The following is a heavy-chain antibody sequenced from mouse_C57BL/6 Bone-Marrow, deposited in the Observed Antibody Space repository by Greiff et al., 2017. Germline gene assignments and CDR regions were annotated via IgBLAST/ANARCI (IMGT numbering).Heavy chain of an antibody. Sequence: VKLQQPGAGLVKPGASVKVSCKASGYTFTSYWMHWVKQRPGQGLEWIGRIHPSDSDTNYNQKFKGKATLTVDKSASTAYMQLSSLTSEDSAVYYCSTGDYYGSSYYAMDYWGQGTSVTVSS. CDR1: GYTFTSYW. CDR2: IHPSDSDT. D-gene: IGHD1-1*01. V-gene: IGHV1-74*01. J-gene: IGHJ4*01. CDR3: STGDYYGSSYYAMDY.